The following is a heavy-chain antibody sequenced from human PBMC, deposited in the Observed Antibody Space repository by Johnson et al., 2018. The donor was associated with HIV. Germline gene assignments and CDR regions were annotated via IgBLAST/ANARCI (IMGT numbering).Heavy chain of an antibody. Sequence: VQVVESGGGLVQPGGSLRLSCAASGFTVSHNYMSWVRQAPGKGLEWVSVSYSGGSPYYADAVKGRFTTSRDNSKNTLYLQMNSRRAEDTAVYYCAGESVALVAFDIWGQGTMVTVSS. CDR2: SYSGGSP. J-gene: IGHJ3*02. D-gene: IGHD6-13*01. CDR3: AGESVALVAFDI. CDR1: GFTVSHNY. V-gene: IGHV3-66*01.